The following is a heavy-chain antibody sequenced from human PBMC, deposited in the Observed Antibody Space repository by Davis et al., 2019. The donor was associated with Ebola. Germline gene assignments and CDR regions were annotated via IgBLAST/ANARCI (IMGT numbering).Heavy chain of an antibody. CDR2: NYYSGST. Sequence: PSETLSLTCTVSGGSISSHYWSWIRQPPGKGLEWIGYNYYSGSTNYNPSLKSRVTISVDTSKNQFSLKLSSVTAADTAVYYCARVVLAAAEMRWIDPWGQGTLVTVSS. V-gene: IGHV4-59*11. CDR3: ARVVLAAAEMRWIDP. D-gene: IGHD6-13*01. J-gene: IGHJ5*02. CDR1: GGSISSHY.